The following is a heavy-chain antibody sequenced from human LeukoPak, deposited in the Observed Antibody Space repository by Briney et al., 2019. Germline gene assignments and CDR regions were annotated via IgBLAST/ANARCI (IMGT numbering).Heavy chain of an antibody. D-gene: IGHD3-22*01. J-gene: IGHJ4*02. V-gene: IGHV3-9*01. CDR2: ISWNSGSI. CDR3: ARDDYYDSSGYDY. Sequence: GGSLRLSCAASGFTLDDYAMHWVRQAPGKGLEWVSGISWNSGSIGYADSVKGRFTISRDNSKNTLYLQMNSLRAEDTAVYYCARDDYYDSSGYDYWGQGTLVTVSS. CDR1: GFTLDDYA.